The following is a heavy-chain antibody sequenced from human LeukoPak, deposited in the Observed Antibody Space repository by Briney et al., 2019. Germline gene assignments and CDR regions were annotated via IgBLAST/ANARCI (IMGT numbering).Heavy chain of an antibody. CDR1: GFTFSSYA. CDR3: AREVVGATKLPLRASGDDY. J-gene: IGHJ4*02. V-gene: IGHV3-23*01. D-gene: IGHD1-26*01. CDR2: ISGSGGST. Sequence: GGSLRLSCAASGFTFSSYAMSWVRQAPGKGLEWVSAISGSGGSTYYADSVKGRFTISRDNSKNSLYLQMNSLRAEDTAVYYCAREVVGATKLPLRASGDDYWGQGTLVTVSS.